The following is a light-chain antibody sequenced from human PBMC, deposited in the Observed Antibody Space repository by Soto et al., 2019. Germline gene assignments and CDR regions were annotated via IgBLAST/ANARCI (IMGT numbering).Light chain of an antibody. J-gene: IGKJ5*01. Sequence: DIVLTQSPATLSLSAGERATLSCRASQGVSSYLAWYQQKPGQAPRLLIYDASTRATGIPARFSGSGSGTEFILTISSLQSEDFGVYYCQQYNNWPPITFGQGTDWRL. CDR3: QQYNNWPPIT. CDR1: QGVSSY. V-gene: IGKV3D-15*01. CDR2: DAS.